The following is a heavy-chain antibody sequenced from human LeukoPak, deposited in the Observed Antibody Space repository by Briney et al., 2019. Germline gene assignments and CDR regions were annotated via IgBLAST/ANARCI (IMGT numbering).Heavy chain of an antibody. CDR3: AREIYFDWLLID. Sequence: GGSLRLSCAASGFTFSSHWMHWVRQAPGKGLVWVSRINSDGSSISYADSVKGRFTISRGDAKNTLYLQMNSPRAEDTAVYYCAREIYFDWLLIDWGQGTLVAVSS. D-gene: IGHD3-9*01. V-gene: IGHV3-74*01. CDR1: GFTFSSHW. J-gene: IGHJ4*02. CDR2: INSDGSSI.